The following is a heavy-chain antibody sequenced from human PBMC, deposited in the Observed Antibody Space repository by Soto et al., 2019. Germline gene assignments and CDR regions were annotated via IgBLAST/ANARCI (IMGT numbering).Heavy chain of an antibody. CDR1: GFTFSSYG. J-gene: IGHJ4*02. D-gene: IGHD6-19*01. Sequence: QVQLVESGGGVVQPGRSLRLSCAASGFTFSSYGMHWVRQAPGKGLEWVAVISYDGSNKYYADSVKGRFTISRDNSKNTLYLQMNSLRAEDTAVYYCAKDRDTSGWYYFDYWGQRTLVTVSS. V-gene: IGHV3-30*18. CDR2: ISYDGSNK. CDR3: AKDRDTSGWYYFDY.